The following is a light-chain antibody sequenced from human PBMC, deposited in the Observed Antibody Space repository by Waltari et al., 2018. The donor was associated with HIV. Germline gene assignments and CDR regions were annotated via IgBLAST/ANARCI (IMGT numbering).Light chain of an antibody. CDR1: NNNVGFQG. CDR2: RNN. CDR3: SAWDSSLNVWM. J-gene: IGLJ3*02. Sequence: QAGLTQPPSVSKGLRQTATLTCTGNNNNVGFQGAAWLQQRPGHPPKLLSYRNNNRPSGISERFSESRSGNTASLTIAGLQPEDEADYYCSAWDSSLNVWMFGGGTKLTVL. V-gene: IGLV10-54*04.